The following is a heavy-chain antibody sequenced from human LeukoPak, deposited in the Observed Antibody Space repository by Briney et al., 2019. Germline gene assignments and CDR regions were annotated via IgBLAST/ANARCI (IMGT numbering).Heavy chain of an antibody. CDR3: ARQGGDFWSGYSNWFDP. CDR2: IYPGDSDT. J-gene: IGHJ5*02. D-gene: IGHD3-3*01. V-gene: IGHV5-51*01. CDR1: GYSFTSYW. Sequence: GESLKISCKGSGYSFTSYWIGWVRQMPGKGLEWMGIIYPGDSDTRYSPSFQGQVTISADKSISTAYLQRSSLKASDTAMYYCARQGGDFWSGYSNWFDPWGQGTLVTVSS.